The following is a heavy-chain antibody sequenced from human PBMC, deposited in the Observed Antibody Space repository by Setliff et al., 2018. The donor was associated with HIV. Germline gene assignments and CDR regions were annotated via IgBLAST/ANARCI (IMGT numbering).Heavy chain of an antibody. CDR1: GGSISSSNW. CDR3: TTDVDIAMVSAFDL. Sequence: ETLSLTCAVSGGSISSSNWWSWVRQPPGKGLEWVGRIKSKTDGGTTDYAAPVKGRFTISRDDSKNTLYLQMNSLKTEDTAVYFCTTDVDIAMVSAFDLWGQGTMVTVSS. CDR2: IKSKTDGGTT. D-gene: IGHD5-18*01. J-gene: IGHJ3*01. V-gene: IGHV3-15*01.